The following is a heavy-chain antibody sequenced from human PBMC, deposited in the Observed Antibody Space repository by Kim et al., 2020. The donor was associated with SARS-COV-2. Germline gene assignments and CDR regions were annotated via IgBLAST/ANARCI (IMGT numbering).Heavy chain of an antibody. V-gene: IGHV1-8*01. CDR2: MNPNSGNT. CDR3: ARQLTYYYYYYMDV. J-gene: IGHJ6*03. CDR1: GYTFTSYD. Sequence: ASVKVSCKASGYTFTSYDINWVRQATGQGLEWMGWMNPNSGNTGYAQKFQGRVTKTRNTSISTAYMELSSLRSEDTAVYYCARQLTYYYYYYMDVWGKGTTVTVSS. D-gene: IGHD1-1*01.